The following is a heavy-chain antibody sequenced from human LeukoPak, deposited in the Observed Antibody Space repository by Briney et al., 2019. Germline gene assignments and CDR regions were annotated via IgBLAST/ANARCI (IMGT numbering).Heavy chain of an antibody. J-gene: IGHJ4*02. CDR2: IYYSGTT. CDR3: ARGTYDYVWGSYRPPTYFDY. V-gene: IGHV4-61*01. Sequence: SETLSLTCTVSGGSVSSGSYYWSWIRQPPGKGLDWIGYIYYSGTTNYNPSLKSRVTISVDTSKNQFSLKLSSVTAADTAVYYCARGTYDYVWGSYRPPTYFDYWGQGTLVTVSS. CDR1: GGSVSSGSYY. D-gene: IGHD3-16*02.